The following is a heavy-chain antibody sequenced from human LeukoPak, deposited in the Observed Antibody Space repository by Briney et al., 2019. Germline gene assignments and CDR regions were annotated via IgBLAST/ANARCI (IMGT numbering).Heavy chain of an antibody. CDR2: IYYSGST. J-gene: IGHJ6*03. CDR3: AGSARGISPLYMDV. V-gene: IGHV4-59*01. Sequence: SETLSLTCTVASGSITRYYRSCIRQPPGKGLEWIGYIYYSGSTNYNPSLKSRVTISVDTSKNQFSLKLSSVTAADTAVYYCAGSARGISPLYMDVWGKGTTVTVSS. D-gene: IGHD6-6*01. CDR1: SGSITRYY.